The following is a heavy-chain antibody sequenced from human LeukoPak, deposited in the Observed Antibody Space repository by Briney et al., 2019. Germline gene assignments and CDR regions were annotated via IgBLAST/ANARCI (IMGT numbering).Heavy chain of an antibody. CDR1: GFSFINVW. D-gene: IGHD2/OR15-2a*01. V-gene: IGHV3-15*01. CDR3: TSLGATGFYAFDY. CDR2: IKSKPDGGTT. Sequence: GGSLRLSCAASGFSFINVWMSWVRQAPGKGLEWVGHIKSKPDGGTTECAAPVKGRFTISRDDSKNTLYLQMNSLKTEDTAVYYCTSLGATGFYAFDYWGQGTLVTVSS. J-gene: IGHJ4*02.